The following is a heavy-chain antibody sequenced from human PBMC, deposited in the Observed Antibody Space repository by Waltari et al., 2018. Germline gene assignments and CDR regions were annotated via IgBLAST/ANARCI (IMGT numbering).Heavy chain of an antibody. CDR1: GGSFSSYW. CDR2: IYANRRIT. D-gene: IGHD3-16*01. CDR3: ASLQGGNKYYFDY. J-gene: IGHJ4*02. V-gene: IGHV4-34*10. Sequence: QVQLQESGPGLVKPSETLSLTCAVSGGSFSSYWWSWIRQSPGKGLEWIGEIYANRRITNYNSSLKIRVTLSKDASKNEISLKLRSVTVADTAVYYCASLQGGNKYYFDYWGQGVLVTISS.